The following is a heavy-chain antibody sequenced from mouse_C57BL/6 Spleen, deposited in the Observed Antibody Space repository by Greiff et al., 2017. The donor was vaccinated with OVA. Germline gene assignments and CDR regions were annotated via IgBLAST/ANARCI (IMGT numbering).Heavy chain of an antibody. V-gene: IGHV1-52*01. CDR2: IDPSDSET. D-gene: IGHD4-1*01. CDR1: GYTFTSYW. J-gene: IGHJ2*01. CDR3: ARDDWEEGY. Sequence: QVQLQQPGAELVRPGSSVKLSCKASGYTFTSYWMHWVKQRPIQGLEWIGNIDPSDSETPYNQKFKDKATLTVDKSSSTAYMQLSSLTSEDSAVYYCARDDWEEGYWGQGTTLTVSS.